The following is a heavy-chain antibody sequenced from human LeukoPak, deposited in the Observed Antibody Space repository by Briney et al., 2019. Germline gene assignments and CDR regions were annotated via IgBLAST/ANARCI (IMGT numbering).Heavy chain of an antibody. CDR1: GFTFSTYE. CDR2: ISSSGGST. CDR3: ARGLVVAATPPYSYYGMDV. J-gene: IGHJ6*04. V-gene: IGHV3-48*03. Sequence: GRSRRLSCAASGFTFSTYEMNWVRQAPGKGLEWLSYISSSGGSTYSANSVKGRFTISRDNAKNSLYLQMNSLRAEDTAVYYCARGLVVAATPPYSYYGMDVWGKVTTVTVSS. D-gene: IGHD2-15*01.